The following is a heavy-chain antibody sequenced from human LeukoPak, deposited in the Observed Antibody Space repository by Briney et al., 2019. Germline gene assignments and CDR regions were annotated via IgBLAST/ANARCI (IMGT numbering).Heavy chain of an antibody. J-gene: IGHJ4*02. Sequence: SQTLSLTCALSGDRVSSDRAAWHWLRQSPSRCLEWLGTTYYRSKWYIDYAVSVRSRMTINPDTSKNQFSLQLNSVTPDDTAVYYCTKGSFQGGFDYWGQGTLVTVSS. D-gene: IGHD3-16*01. CDR3: TKGSFQGGFDY. CDR1: GDRVSSDRAA. V-gene: IGHV6-1*01. CDR2: TYYRSKWYI.